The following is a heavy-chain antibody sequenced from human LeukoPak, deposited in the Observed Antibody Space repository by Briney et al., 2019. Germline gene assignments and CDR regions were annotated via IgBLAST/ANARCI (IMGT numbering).Heavy chain of an antibody. Sequence: SETLSLTCTVSGGSISSYYWSWIWQPPGKGLEWIGYIYYSGSTNYNPSLKSRVTISVDTSKNQFSLKLSSVTAADTAVYYCARVSGYCSSTSCYPYYYGMDVWGQGTTVTVSS. J-gene: IGHJ6*02. CDR2: IYYSGST. D-gene: IGHD2-2*01. CDR1: GGSISSYY. V-gene: IGHV4-59*01. CDR3: ARVSGYCSSTSCYPYYYGMDV.